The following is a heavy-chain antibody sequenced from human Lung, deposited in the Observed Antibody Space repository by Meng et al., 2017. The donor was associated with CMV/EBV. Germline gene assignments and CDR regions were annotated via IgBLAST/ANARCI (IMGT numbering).Heavy chain of an antibody. D-gene: IGHD2-8*01. CDR2: INPNSGAT. CDR1: GYSFIGYY. V-gene: IGHV1-2*02. J-gene: IGHJ4*02. Sequence: ASXXVSXKTSGYSFIGYYMHWVRQAPGQGLEWMAWINPNSGATGYAQKFQGRVTVTRDTSMSTAYMELSRLRSDDTAVYYCASGMFCTDGVCYPIGWGKGXLVTASS. CDR3: ASGMFCTDGVCYPIG.